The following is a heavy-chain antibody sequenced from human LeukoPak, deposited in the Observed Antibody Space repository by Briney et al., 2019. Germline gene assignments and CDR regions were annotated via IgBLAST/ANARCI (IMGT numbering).Heavy chain of an antibody. CDR2: IYTSGST. CDR3: ARDAYETNYYGSGSFVDY. CDR1: GGSISSGSYY. Sequence: SETLSLTCTVSGGSISSGSYYWSWIRQPAGKGLEWIGRIYTSGSTNYNPSLKSRVTISVDTSKNQFSLKLSSVTAADTAVYYCARDAYETNYYGSGSFVDYWGQGTLGTVSS. V-gene: IGHV4-61*02. J-gene: IGHJ4*02. D-gene: IGHD3-10*01.